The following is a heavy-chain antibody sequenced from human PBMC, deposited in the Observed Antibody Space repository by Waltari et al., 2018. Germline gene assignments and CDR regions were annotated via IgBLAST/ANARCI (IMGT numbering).Heavy chain of an antibody. CDR2: ISFDENDK. CDR1: GFTFRSYA. D-gene: IGHD1-26*01. V-gene: IGHV3-30-3*01. Sequence: QVQLAESGGGVVQPGRSLGLSCAASGFTFRSYAFHWVRQSPDKGLEWMALISFDENDKYYADSVKGRFTISRDNSENTLYLQMNSLRPEDTAVYYCARDEVPGKFDSWGQGTLVTVSS. CDR3: ARDEVPGKFDS. J-gene: IGHJ4*02.